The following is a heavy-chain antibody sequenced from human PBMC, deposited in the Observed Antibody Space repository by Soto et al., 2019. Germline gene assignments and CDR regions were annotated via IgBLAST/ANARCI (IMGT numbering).Heavy chain of an antibody. J-gene: IGHJ4*03. V-gene: IGHV5-51*01. Sequence: GESLKISCKASGYDFTNYWIAWVRQTPGRGLEWMGMIYPGDSDIRYNSSFRGRVTISADKSITSAFVQWGSLKASDSAIYYCARFRAPRRQLISMSFHLWGLGTLVTVSS. CDR1: GYDFTNYW. CDR3: ARFRAPRRQLISMSFHL. CDR2: IYPGDSDI. D-gene: IGHD6-13*01.